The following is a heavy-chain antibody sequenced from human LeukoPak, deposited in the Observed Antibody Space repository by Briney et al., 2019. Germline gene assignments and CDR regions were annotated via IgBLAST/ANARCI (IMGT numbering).Heavy chain of an antibody. CDR1: GFTFSSYW. D-gene: IGHD6-19*01. J-gene: IGHJ4*02. V-gene: IGHV3-7*01. CDR2: IKQDGSGK. Sequence: PGGSLRLSCAASGFTFSSYWMSWVRQAPGKGLEWVANIKQDGSGKYYVDSVKGRFTISRDNAKNSLYLQMNSLRAEDTAVYYCAREDSGWYGLDYFDYWGQGTLVTVSS. CDR3: AREDSGWYGLDYFDY.